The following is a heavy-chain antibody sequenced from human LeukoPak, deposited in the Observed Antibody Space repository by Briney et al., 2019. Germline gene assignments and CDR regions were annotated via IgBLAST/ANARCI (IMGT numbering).Heavy chain of an antibody. J-gene: IGHJ6*03. V-gene: IGHV3-7*01. Sequence: QPGGSLRLSCAASGFTLSSYWMSWGRQAPGRGLEWVANIKQDGSEKNYVDSVKGRFTISRDNAKNSLYLQMNSLRAEDTAVYYCARDGYNPYYYDYYMDVWGKGTTVTVSS. CDR3: ARDGYNPYYYDYYMDV. CDR2: IKQDGSEK. D-gene: IGHD5-24*01. CDR1: GFTLSSYW.